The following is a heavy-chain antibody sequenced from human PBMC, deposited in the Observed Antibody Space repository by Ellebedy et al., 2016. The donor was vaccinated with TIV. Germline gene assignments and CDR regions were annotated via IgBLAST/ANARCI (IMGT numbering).Heavy chain of an antibody. CDR1: GLSVNSDGMR. Sequence: SGPTLVKPTETLTLTCTLSGLSVNSDGMRLVWTRQPPGKALEWLARLDWDDDTFYTTSLRTRLTISKDTSKNQVILTMTVMEPVDTATYYCARISRDAFDVWGQGAVVTVSS. V-gene: IGHV2-70*04. CDR3: ARISRDAFDV. CDR2: LDWDDDT. J-gene: IGHJ3*01.